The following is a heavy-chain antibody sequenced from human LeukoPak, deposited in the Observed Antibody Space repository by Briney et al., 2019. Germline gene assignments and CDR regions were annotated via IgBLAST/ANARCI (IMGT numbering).Heavy chain of an antibody. V-gene: IGHV1-2*02. J-gene: IGHJ4*02. Sequence: ASVKVSCKASGGTFSSYAISWVRQAPGQGLEWMGWINPNSGGTNYAQKFQGRVTMTRDTSISTAYMELSRLRSDDTAVYYCARDPEMATIFFDYWGQGTLVTVSS. D-gene: IGHD5-24*01. CDR2: INPNSGGT. CDR3: ARDPEMATIFFDY. CDR1: GGTFSSYA.